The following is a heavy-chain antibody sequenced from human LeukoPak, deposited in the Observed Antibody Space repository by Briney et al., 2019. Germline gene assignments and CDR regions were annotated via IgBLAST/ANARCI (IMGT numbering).Heavy chain of an antibody. CDR2: IKDFGSEK. CDR1: GFTFSNYW. CDR3: VRTRVVVTAYFDY. D-gene: IGHD2-21*02. Sequence: GGSLRLSCAASGFTFSNYWMSWVRQAPGKGLEWVANIKDFGSEKYYVDSVKGRFTISRDNAKDSLYLQMNSLRAEDTALYYCVRTRVVVTAYFDYWGQGTLVTVSS. J-gene: IGHJ4*02. V-gene: IGHV3-7*01.